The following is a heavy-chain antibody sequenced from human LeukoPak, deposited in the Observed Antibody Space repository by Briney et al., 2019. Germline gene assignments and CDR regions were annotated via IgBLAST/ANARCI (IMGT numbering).Heavy chain of an antibody. D-gene: IGHD3-22*01. CDR3: AKGVVVIAQFDY. CDR1: GFTFNGSA. Sequence: GGSLRLSCAASGFTFNGSAMHWVRQAPGKGLEWVALISYDGKNKYYVDSVKGRLTISRDNSKDTVFLEMNSLRVEDTAVYYCAKGVVVIAQFDYWGQGTLVTVSS. J-gene: IGHJ4*02. CDR2: ISYDGKNK. V-gene: IGHV3-30*04.